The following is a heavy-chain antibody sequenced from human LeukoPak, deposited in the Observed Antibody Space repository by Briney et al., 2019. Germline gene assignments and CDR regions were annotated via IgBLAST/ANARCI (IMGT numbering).Heavy chain of an antibody. Sequence: AGGSLRLSCAASGFTFSSYAMHWVRQAPGKGLEGVAVISYDGSNKYYADSVKGRFTISRDNSKNTLYLQMNSLRAEDTAVYYCARSPGYSTMAATYSSRPLNYWGQGTLVTVSS. V-gene: IGHV3-30-3*01. D-gene: IGHD5/OR15-5a*01. J-gene: IGHJ4*02. CDR3: ARSPGYSTMAATYSSRPLNY. CDR1: GFTFSSYA. CDR2: ISYDGSNK.